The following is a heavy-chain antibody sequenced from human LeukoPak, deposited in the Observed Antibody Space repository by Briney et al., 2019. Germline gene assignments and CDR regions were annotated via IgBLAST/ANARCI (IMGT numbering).Heavy chain of an antibody. D-gene: IGHD2-2*01. V-gene: IGHV3-30*18. J-gene: IGHJ5*02. Sequence: GRSLRLSCAASGFTFSRHGMHWVRQAPGKGLEWVAVIGDTGRAKYYADSVEGRFTASRDNFKNTLYLQMNSLRPEDTAVYYCAKDNPIEKVPGLGPGSWGQGTLVTVSS. CDR3: AKDNPIEKVPGLGPGS. CDR2: IGDTGRAK. CDR1: GFTFSRHG.